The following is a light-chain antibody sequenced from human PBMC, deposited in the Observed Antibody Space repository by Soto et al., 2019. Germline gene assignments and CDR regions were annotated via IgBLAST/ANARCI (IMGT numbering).Light chain of an antibody. J-gene: IGKJ1*01. Sequence: DIVMTQSPDSLAVSLGERATINCKSSQSVLYSSNNKNYLAWYQQKPGQPPKLLIYWASTRESGVPDRFCGSGSGTDFTLTISSLQAEDVAVYYCQQDYSTPTWTFGQGTKVEIK. V-gene: IGKV4-1*01. CDR3: QQDYSTPTWT. CDR1: QSVLYSSNNKNY. CDR2: WAS.